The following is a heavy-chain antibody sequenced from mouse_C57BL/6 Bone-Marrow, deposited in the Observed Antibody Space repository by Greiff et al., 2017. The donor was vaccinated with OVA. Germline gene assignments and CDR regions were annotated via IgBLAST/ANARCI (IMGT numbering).Heavy chain of an antibody. V-gene: IGHV5-6*02. D-gene: IGHD1-1*01. J-gene: IGHJ2*01. CDR3: ARESTVVAQFDY. Sequence: EVKLVESGGDLVKPGGSLKLSCAASGFTFSSYGMSWVRQTPDKRLEWVATISSGGSYTYYPDSVKGRFTISRDNAKNTLYLQMSSLKSEDTAMYYCARESTVVAQFDYWGQGTTLTVSS. CDR2: ISSGGSYT. CDR1: GFTFSSYG.